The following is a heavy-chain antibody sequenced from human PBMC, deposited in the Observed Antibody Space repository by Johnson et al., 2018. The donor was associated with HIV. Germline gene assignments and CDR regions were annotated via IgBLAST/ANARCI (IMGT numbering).Heavy chain of an antibody. CDR1: GFTFSDFY. V-gene: IGHV3-11*01. Sequence: QVQLVESGGGLVKPGGSLRLSCAASGFTFSDFYMSWIRQAPGRGLEWISYISTTGTTIYYAESVKGRFTISRDNAKNSLYLQMNSLRVEDTALYYCARGGLGYQNIHDPFDIWGQGTMVTVSS. J-gene: IGHJ3*02. CDR2: ISTTGTTI. CDR3: ARGGLGYQNIHDPFDI. D-gene: IGHD3-16*02.